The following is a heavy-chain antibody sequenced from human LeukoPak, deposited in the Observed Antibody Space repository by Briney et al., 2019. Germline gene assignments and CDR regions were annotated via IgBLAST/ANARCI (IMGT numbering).Heavy chain of an antibody. CDR3: AKPTSNYDSSGYYLFDY. CDR1: GFTFSSYG. CDR2: IRYDGSNK. Sequence: PGGSLRLSCAASGFTFSSYGMHWVRQAPGKGLEWVAFIRYDGSNKYYADSVKGRFTISRDNSKNTLYLQMNSLRAEDTAVYYCAKPTSNYDSSGYYLFDYWGQGTLVTVSS. V-gene: IGHV3-30*02. J-gene: IGHJ4*02. D-gene: IGHD3-22*01.